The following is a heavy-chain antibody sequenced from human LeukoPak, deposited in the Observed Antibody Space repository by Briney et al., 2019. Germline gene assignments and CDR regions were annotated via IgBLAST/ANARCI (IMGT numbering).Heavy chain of an antibody. J-gene: IGHJ5*02. D-gene: IGHD2-2*01. Sequence: SETLSLTCTVSGGSISSSSYYWGWIRQPPGKGLEWIGSIYYSGSTYYNPSLKSRVTISVDTSKNQFSLKLSSVTAADTAVYYCARRRVYQLLSWFDPWGQGTLATVSS. CDR3: ARRRVYQLLSWFDP. V-gene: IGHV4-39*01. CDR2: IYYSGST. CDR1: GGSISSSSYY.